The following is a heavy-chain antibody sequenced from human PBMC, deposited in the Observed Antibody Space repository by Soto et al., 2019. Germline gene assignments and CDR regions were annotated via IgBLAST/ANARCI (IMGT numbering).Heavy chain of an antibody. D-gene: IGHD2-15*01. CDR1: GFTFSSYA. CDR3: ARVCSGGSCYSGPDY. CDR2: ISYDGSNK. V-gene: IGHV3-30-3*01. J-gene: IGHJ4*02. Sequence: QVQLVESGGGVVQPGRSLRLSCAASGFTFSSYAMHWVRQAPGKGLEWVAVISYDGSNKYYADSVKGRFTISRDNSKNSLYLQMNSLRAEDTAVYYCARVCSGGSCYSGPDYWGQGTLVTVSS.